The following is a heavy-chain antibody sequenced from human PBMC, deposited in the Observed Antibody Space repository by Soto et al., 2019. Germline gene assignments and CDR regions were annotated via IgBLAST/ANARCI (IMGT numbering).Heavy chain of an antibody. V-gene: IGHV3-30-3*01. J-gene: IGHJ4*02. CDR3: ARGRPTIVATIVPFFDY. D-gene: IGHD5-12*01. CDR1: GFTFSSYA. CDR2: ISYDGSNK. Sequence: AGSLRLSCSASGFTFSSYAMHWVRQAPGKGLEWVAVISYDGSNKYYADSVKGRFTISRDNSKNTLYLQMNSLRAEDTAVYYCARGRPTIVATIVPFFDYWGQGTLVTVSS.